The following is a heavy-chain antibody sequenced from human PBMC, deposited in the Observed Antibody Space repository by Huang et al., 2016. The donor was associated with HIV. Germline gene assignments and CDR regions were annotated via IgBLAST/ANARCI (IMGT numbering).Heavy chain of an antibody. D-gene: IGHD3-22*01. CDR1: GYTFTSYG. V-gene: IGHV1-18*01. Sequence: QIQLMQSGPELKQPGASVKVSCKASGYTFTSYGITWVRQAPGPGPEWMGLISSSNGDTEYAQKFQGRVTLTTDTSTNIAYMELRSLRSDDTAKYYCARDPKYHRIGYYRQRRGIDIWGQGTMVIVSS. CDR2: ISSSNGDT. J-gene: IGHJ3*02. CDR3: ARDPKYHRIGYYRQRRGIDI.